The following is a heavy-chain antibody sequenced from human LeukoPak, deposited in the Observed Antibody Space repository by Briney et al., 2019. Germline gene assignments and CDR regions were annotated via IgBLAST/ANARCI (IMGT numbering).Heavy chain of an antibody. CDR3: ARDVHGDYGSGWFDP. Sequence: SVKVSCKTSGGTFNNSAISWVRQAPGQGLEWLGGIMPLFGTAGYTQKFQGRVTITKDESTRTVYLELTSLTSDDTAVYYCARDVHGDYGSGWFDPWGQGTLVSVSS. J-gene: IGHJ5*02. CDR1: GGTFNNSA. V-gene: IGHV1-69*05. D-gene: IGHD4-17*01. CDR2: IMPLFGTA.